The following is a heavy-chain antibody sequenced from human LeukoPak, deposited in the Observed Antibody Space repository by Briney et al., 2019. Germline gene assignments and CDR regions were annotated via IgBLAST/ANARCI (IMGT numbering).Heavy chain of an antibody. CDR2: ISGSGGST. J-gene: IGHJ4*02. CDR3: AKDDQDIVVVPAACIDY. D-gene: IGHD2-2*01. V-gene: IGHV3-23*01. Sequence: PGGSLRLSCAASGFIFSNYGMSWVRQAPGKGLEWVSAISGSGGSTYYADSVKGRFTISRDNSKNTLYLQMNSLRVEDTALYYCAKDDQDIVVVPAACIDYWGQGTLVTVSS. CDR1: GFIFSNYG.